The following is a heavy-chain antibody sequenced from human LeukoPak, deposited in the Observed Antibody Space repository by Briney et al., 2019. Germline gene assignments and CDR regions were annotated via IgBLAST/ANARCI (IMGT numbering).Heavy chain of an antibody. J-gene: IGHJ2*01. CDR3: AKDSYGDYEPPDSYFNL. CDR1: GYTFAGYY. CDR2: INPNSGDT. D-gene: IGHD4-17*01. V-gene: IGHV1-2*02. Sequence: ASVKVSCKASGYTFAGYYIHWVRQAPGQGLEWMGWINPNSGDTNYAQKFQGRVTMTRDTSTSTAYIELSRLRSDDTAMYYCAKDSYGDYEPPDSYFNLWGRGTLVTVSS.